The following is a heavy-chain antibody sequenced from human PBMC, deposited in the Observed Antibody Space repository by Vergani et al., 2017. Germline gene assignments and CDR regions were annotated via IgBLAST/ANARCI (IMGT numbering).Heavy chain of an antibody. Sequence: QLQLQESGPGLVKPSETLSLTCTVSGGSISSSSYYWGWIRQPPGKGLEWIGDINHSGSTNYNPSLKSRVTISVDTSKNQFSLKLSSVTAADTAVYYCAGVGILGYCSSTSCYDGYWGQGTLVTVSS. CDR2: INHSGST. CDR3: AGVGILGYCSSTSCYDGY. D-gene: IGHD2-2*01. CDR1: GGSISSSSYY. V-gene: IGHV4-39*07. J-gene: IGHJ4*02.